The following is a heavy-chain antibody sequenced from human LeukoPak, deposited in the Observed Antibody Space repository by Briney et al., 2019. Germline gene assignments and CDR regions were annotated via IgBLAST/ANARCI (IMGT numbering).Heavy chain of an antibody. D-gene: IGHD2-15*01. V-gene: IGHV3-21*04. J-gene: IGHJ6*03. CDR2: ISSSSDYI. CDR1: EFSFSSYS. CDR3: ARLYCGGGSCHSTFYYYYYYMDV. Sequence: PGGSLRLSCAASEFSFSSYSMNWVRQAPGKGLEWVSSISSSSDYIYYADSVKGRFTISRDNAKNSLYLQMNSLRVEDTAVYYCARLYCGGGSCHSTFYYYYYYMDVWGKGTTVTVSS.